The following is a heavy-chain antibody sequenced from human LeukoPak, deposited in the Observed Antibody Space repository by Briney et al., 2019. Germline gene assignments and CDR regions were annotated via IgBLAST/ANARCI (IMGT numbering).Heavy chain of an antibody. D-gene: IGHD1-1*01. CDR2: INPSAASA. V-gene: IGHV1-46*01. CDR3: ARDGSEERPYAFDI. J-gene: IGHJ3*02. CDR1: GYTFTSYY. Sequence: GASVKVSCKASGYTFTSYYMHWVRQAPGQGLEWMGIINPSAASANYAQQFQGRVTMTRDMSTSTVYMELNSLRSEDTALYYCARDGSEERPYAFDIWGQGTMVTVSS.